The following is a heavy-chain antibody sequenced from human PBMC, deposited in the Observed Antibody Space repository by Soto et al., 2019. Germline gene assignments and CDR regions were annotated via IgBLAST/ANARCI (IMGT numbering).Heavy chain of an antibody. V-gene: IGHV1-8*01. J-gene: IGHJ3*02. Sequence: GASVKVSCKASGYTFTSYDINWVRQATGKRVEWMGWMNPNSGNTGYAQKFQGKVTMTRNTSISTAYMELSSLRSEDTAVYYCARVEYCSGGSCPPPAFDIWGQGTMVTVSS. CDR1: GYTFTSYD. D-gene: IGHD2-15*01. CDR3: ARVEYCSGGSCPPPAFDI. CDR2: MNPNSGNT.